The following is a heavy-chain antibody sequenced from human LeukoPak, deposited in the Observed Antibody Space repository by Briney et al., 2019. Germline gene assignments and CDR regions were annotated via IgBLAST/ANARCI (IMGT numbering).Heavy chain of an antibody. D-gene: IGHD1-1*01. CDR3: ALYRYDAFDI. CDR2: IYYSEST. Sequence: SETLSLTCTVSGGSISSYYWSWIRQPPGKGLEWIGYIYYSESTNYNPSLKSRVTISVDTSKNQFSLKLSSVTAADTAVYYCALYRYDAFDIWGQGTMVTVSS. J-gene: IGHJ3*02. CDR1: GGSISSYY. V-gene: IGHV4-59*08.